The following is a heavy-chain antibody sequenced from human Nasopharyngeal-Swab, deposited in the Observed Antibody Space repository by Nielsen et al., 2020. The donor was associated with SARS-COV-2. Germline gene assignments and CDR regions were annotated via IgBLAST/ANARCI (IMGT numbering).Heavy chain of an antibody. CDR2: ISSSSSYI. Sequence: GESLKISCAASGVTFSSYSMNWVCQAPGKGLEWVSSISSSSSYIYYADSVKGRFTISRDNAKNSLYLQMNSLRAEDTAVYYCARSGELRFLEWLNTRPDYWGQGTLVTVSS. J-gene: IGHJ4*02. D-gene: IGHD3-3*01. CDR1: GVTFSSYS. CDR3: ARSGELRFLEWLNTRPDY. V-gene: IGHV3-21*01.